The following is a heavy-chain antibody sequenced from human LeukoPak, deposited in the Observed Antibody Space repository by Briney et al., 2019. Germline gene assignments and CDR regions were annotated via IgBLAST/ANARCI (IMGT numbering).Heavy chain of an antibody. CDR2: LDPNSGGT. CDR1: GNTFSGHY. CDR3: ARTAGYSYLAF. V-gene: IGHV1-2*02. J-gene: IGHJ4*02. D-gene: IGHD5-18*01. Sequence: ASVKVSCKXSGNTFSGHYMHWVRQAPGQGLEWMGWLDPNSGGTNYAQKFQGRASMTRDTSISTDYMELSRLRSDDTAVYYCARTAGYSYLAFWGQGTLVTVSS.